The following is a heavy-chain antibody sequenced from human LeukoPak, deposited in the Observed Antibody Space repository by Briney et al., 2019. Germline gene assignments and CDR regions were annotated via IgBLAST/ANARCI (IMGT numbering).Heavy chain of an antibody. CDR2: IYYSGTT. J-gene: IGHJ6*03. CDR3: ARVKIYYGSGSLLSHYYYYYMDV. Sequence: SETLSLTCTVSGGSISSSSYYWGWIRQPPGKGLEWIGSIYYSGTTYYNPSLKSRVTISVDTSKNQFSLELSSVTAADTAVYYCARVKIYYGSGSLLSHYYYYYMDVWGKGTTVTVSS. V-gene: IGHV4-39*07. CDR1: GGSISSSSYY. D-gene: IGHD3-10*01.